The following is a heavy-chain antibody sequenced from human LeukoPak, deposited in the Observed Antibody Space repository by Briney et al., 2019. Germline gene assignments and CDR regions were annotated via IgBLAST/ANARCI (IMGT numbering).Heavy chain of an antibody. CDR2: ISSSSSTI. D-gene: IGHD2-8*02. CDR1: GFTFSSYS. V-gene: IGHV3-48*01. J-gene: IGHJ4*02. Sequence: GGSLRLSCAASGFTFSSYSMNWVRQAPGKGLEWVSYISSSSSTIYYADSVKGRFTVSRDNAENSLYLQMNTLRAEDTAVYYCARDILTAPRYFDYWGQGTLVTVSS. CDR3: ARDILTAPRYFDY.